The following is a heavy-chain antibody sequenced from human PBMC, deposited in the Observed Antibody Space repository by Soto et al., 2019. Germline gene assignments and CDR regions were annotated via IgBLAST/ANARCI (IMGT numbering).Heavy chain of an antibody. CDR2: ISYDGSNK. J-gene: IGHJ4*02. CDR1: GFTFSSYG. Sequence: QVQLVESGGGVVQPGRSLRLSCAASGFTFSSYGMHWVRQAPGKGLEWVAVISYDGSNKYYADSVKGRFTISRDNSKNTLYLKMNTVRAEDTAFFYCAPWLGAFDYWAQGPLVTV. D-gene: IGHD3-10*01. CDR3: APWLGAFDY. V-gene: IGHV3-30*03.